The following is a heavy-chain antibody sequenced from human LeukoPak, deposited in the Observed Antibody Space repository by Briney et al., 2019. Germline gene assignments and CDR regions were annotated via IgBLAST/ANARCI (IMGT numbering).Heavy chain of an antibody. J-gene: IGHJ5*02. CDR3: AELVGDWFDP. CDR1: GGSISSSSYY. V-gene: IGHV4-39*01. CDR2: IYYRGST. Sequence: SETLSLTCTVSGGSISSSSYYWGWIRQPPGMGMVWLGSIYYRGSTYSNPSLKSRVTISVDTSKNQFSLKLSTVTAADTAVYYGAELVGDWFDPWGQGTLVTVSS. D-gene: IGHD3-16*01.